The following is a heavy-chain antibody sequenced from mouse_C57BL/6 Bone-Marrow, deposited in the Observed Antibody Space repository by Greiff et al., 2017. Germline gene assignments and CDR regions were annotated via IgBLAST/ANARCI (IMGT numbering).Heavy chain of an antibody. V-gene: IGHV5-9*01. J-gene: IGHJ1*03. CDR2: ISGGGGNT. Sequence: EVKLVESGGGLVKPGGSLKLSCAASGFTFSSYTMSWVRQTPEKRLQWVAAISGGGGNTYYPDSVKGRFTNSRDNDKNILSLKMSSLKSEDPGLYYCSRQVSTVLATKYFDYWGTGTTVTVSS. D-gene: IGHD1-1*01. CDR3: SRQVSTVLATKYFDY. CDR1: GFTFSSYT.